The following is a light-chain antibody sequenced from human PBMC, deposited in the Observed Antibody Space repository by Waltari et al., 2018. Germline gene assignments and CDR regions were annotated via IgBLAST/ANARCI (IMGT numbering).Light chain of an antibody. V-gene: IGLV2-14*03. CDR1: RRDGGGYNY. CDR3: SSYTSSSTLV. J-gene: IGLJ2*01. Sequence: SALTQPASVAGSPGPSITISWTGTRRDGGGYNYVRWYPQHPGKAPKLMIYDVSNLPSWVSNRFSGSKSGNTASLTISGLQAEDEADYYCSSYTSSSTLVFGGGTKLTVL. CDR2: DVS.